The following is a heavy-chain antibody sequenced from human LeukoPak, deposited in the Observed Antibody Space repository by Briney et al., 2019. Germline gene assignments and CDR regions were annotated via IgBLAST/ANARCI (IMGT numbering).Heavy chain of an antibody. Sequence: GASLRLSCAASGFTFSSYAMSWVRQAPGKGLEWVSAISGSGGSTYYADSVKGRFTISRENSKNTLYLQMNSLRAEDTAVYYCAKGIKWYYYDSSGYYYERYFDYWGHGTLVTVSS. V-gene: IGHV3-23*01. D-gene: IGHD3-22*01. CDR2: ISGSGGST. CDR3: AKGIKWYYYDSSGYYYERYFDY. CDR1: GFTFSSYA. J-gene: IGHJ4*01.